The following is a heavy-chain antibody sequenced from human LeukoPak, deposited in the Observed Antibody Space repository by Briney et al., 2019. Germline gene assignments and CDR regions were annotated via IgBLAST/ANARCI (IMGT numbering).Heavy chain of an antibody. J-gene: IGHJ4*02. Sequence: PGGSLRLSCAASGFTFSTYSMNWVRQAPGRGLEWVSYIGSSSSTIYYADSVKGRFTISRDNSKNTLYVQMNSLRAEDTAVYYCARDRLSSWFFDYWGQGTLVTVSS. CDR2: IGSSSSTI. D-gene: IGHD6-13*01. CDR1: GFTFSTYS. V-gene: IGHV3-48*01. CDR3: ARDRLSSWFFDY.